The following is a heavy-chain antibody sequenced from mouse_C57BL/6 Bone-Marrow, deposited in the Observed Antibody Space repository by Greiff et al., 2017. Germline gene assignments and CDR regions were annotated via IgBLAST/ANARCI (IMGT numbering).Heavy chain of an antibody. D-gene: IGHD2-4*01. CDR3: AKDYDGAY. V-gene: IGHV3-6*01. J-gene: IGHJ3*01. CDR1: GYSITSGYY. CDR2: ISYDGSN. Sequence: VQLQQSGPGLVKPSQSLSLTCSVTGYSITSGYYWNWIRQFPGNKLEWMGYISYDGSNNYNPSLKNRISITRDTSKNQFFLKLNSVTTEDTATYYCAKDYDGAYWGQGTLVTVSA.